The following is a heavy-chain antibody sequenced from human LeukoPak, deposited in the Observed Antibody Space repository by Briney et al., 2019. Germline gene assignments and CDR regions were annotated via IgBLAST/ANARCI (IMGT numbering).Heavy chain of an antibody. CDR3: ARVPPSAFQLRSSDY. D-gene: IGHD2-2*01. Sequence: ASVKVSCKASGYSFTNNGITWVRQAPGQGLEWMGWISAYNGETYYAQKLQGRAILTTETSTSTAYMELRSLRSDDTAVYYCARVPPSAFQLRSSDYWGQGTLVTVSS. J-gene: IGHJ4*02. CDR1: GYSFTNNG. V-gene: IGHV1-18*01. CDR2: ISAYNGET.